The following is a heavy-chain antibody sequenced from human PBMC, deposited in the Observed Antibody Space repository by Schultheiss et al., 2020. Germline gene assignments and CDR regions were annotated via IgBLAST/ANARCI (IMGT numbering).Heavy chain of an antibody. CDR3: ARDRIVGATTYYYYYMDV. CDR2: IYYSGST. D-gene: IGHD1-26*01. CDR1: GGSISSSY. J-gene: IGHJ6*03. Sequence: SETLSLTCTVFGGSISSSYWSWIRQSPGKGLEWIGYIYYSGSTNYNPSLKSRVTISVDTSKNQFSLKLSSVTAADTAVYYCARDRIVGATTYYYYYMDVWGKGTTVTVSS. V-gene: IGHV4-59*01.